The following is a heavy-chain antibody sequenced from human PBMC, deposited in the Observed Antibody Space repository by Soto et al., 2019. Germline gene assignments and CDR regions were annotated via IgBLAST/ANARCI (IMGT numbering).Heavy chain of an antibody. CDR2: IIPIFGTA. J-gene: IGHJ5*02. CDR1: GGTFSSYA. V-gene: IGHV1-69*12. CDR3: ARGPRIVVVTAGPIEPAGWFDP. D-gene: IGHD2-21*02. Sequence: QVQLVQSGAEVKKPGSSVKVSCKASGGTFSSYAISWVRQAPGQGLEWMGGIIPIFGTANYAQKFQGRVTIAADESTSPAYMELSSLRSEDTAVYYCARGPRIVVVTAGPIEPAGWFDPWGQGTLVTVSS.